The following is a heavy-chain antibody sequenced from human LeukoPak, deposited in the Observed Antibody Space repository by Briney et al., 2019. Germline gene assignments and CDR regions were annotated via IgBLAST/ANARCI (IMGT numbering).Heavy chain of an antibody. CDR2: ISYDGSNK. Sequence: GGSLRLSCAASGFTFSSYAMHWVRQAPGKGLGWVAVISYDGSNKYYADSVKGRFTISRNNSKNTLYLQMNSLRAEDTAVYYCARAPPPPYGMDVWSQGTTVTVSS. V-gene: IGHV3-30-3*01. CDR3: ARAPPPPYGMDV. CDR1: GFTFSSYA. J-gene: IGHJ6*02.